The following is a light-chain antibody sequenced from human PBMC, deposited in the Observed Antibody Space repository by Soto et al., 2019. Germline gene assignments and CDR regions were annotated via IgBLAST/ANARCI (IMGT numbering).Light chain of an antibody. CDR3: QQYGRSPPSWT. CDR1: QSVSSSY. Sequence: ETVLTQSPGTLSLSPGERATLSCRASQSVSSSYLSCYQQKPGQAPRLLIYGASSRATGIPDRFSGSGSGTDLTLTLSSLEPEDFAVYYCQQYGRSPPSWTFGQGTKVEIK. V-gene: IGKV3-20*01. CDR2: GAS. J-gene: IGKJ1*01.